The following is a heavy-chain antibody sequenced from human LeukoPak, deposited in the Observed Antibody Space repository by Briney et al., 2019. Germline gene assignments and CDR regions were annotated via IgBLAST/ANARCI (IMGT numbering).Heavy chain of an antibody. D-gene: IGHD3-16*02. Sequence: ASVKVSCKASGYTFTSYGISWVRQAPGQGLEWMGWISAYNGNTNYAQKLQGRVTMTTDTSTSTAYMELRSLRSDDTAVYYCARDQDLLHQLYPPSAFDIWGQGSMVTVSS. CDR3: ARDQDLLHQLYPPSAFDI. CDR1: GYTFTSYG. J-gene: IGHJ3*02. V-gene: IGHV1-18*01. CDR2: ISAYNGNT.